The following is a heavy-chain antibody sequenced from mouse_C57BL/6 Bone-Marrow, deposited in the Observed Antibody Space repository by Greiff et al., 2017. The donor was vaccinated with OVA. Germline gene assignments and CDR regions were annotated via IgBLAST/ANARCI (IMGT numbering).Heavy chain of an antibody. D-gene: IGHD1-1*01. Sequence: VQLQQSGAELARPGASVKMSCKASGYTFTSYTMHWVKQRPGQGLEWIGYINPSSGYTKYNQKFKDKATLTADKSSSTAYMQLSSLTSEDSAVYYCARWRLLRFYYCDYWGQGTTLTVSS. CDR3: ARWRLLRFYYCDY. J-gene: IGHJ2*01. CDR1: GYTFTSYT. V-gene: IGHV1-4*01. CDR2: INPSSGYT.